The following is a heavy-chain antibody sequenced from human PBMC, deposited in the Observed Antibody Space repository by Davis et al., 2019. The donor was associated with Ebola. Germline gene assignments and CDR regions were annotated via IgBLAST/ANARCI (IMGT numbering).Heavy chain of an antibody. CDR1: GYSFTSYW. CDR2: IYPGDSDT. CDR3: ASHGLGSGSYSSWGYYYGMDV. V-gene: IGHV5-51*01. Sequence: QVSCKGSGYSFTSYWIGWVRQMPGKGLEWMGIIYPGDSDTRYSPSFQGQVTISADKSISTAYLQWSSLKASDTAMYYCASHGLGSGSYSSWGYYYGMDVWGQGTTVTVSS. D-gene: IGHD3-10*01. J-gene: IGHJ6*02.